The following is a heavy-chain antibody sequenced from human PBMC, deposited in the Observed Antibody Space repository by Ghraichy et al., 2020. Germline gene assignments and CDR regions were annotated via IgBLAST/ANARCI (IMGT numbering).Heavy chain of an antibody. CDR2: ISASNRST. Sequence: GGSLRLSCAASGFTSSGYSMNWVRQAPGKGLEWLSYISASNRSTFYADSVKGRFTISRDNAKNSLYLQVKSLRDEDTAVYYCARGSKVVRFYYYDGMDVWGQGTTVTVSS. J-gene: IGHJ6*02. V-gene: IGHV3-48*02. CDR1: GFTSSGYS. D-gene: IGHD4-23*01. CDR3: ARGSKVVRFYYYDGMDV.